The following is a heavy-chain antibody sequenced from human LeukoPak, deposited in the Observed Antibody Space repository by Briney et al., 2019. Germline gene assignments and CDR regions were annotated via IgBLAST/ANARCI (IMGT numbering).Heavy chain of an antibody. Sequence: SETLSLTCTVSGGSISSDNYSWSWIRQPAGKGLEWIGRVYTSGSTNYNPSLKSRVTISVDTSKKQFSLKLSSVTAADTAVYYCARDPLGGATLGLDYWGQGTLVTVSS. V-gene: IGHV4-61*02. J-gene: IGHJ4*02. CDR1: GGSISSDNYS. CDR2: VYTSGST. CDR3: ARDPLGGATLGLDY. D-gene: IGHD1-26*01.